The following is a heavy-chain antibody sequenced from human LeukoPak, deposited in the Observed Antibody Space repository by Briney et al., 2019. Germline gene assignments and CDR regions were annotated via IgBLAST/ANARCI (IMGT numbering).Heavy chain of an antibody. CDR1: GFTFSSYA. J-gene: IGHJ6*02. V-gene: IGHV3-30*04. Sequence: GGSLGLSCAASGFTFSSYAMHWVRQAPGKGLEWVAVISYDGSNKYYADSVKGRFTISRDNSKNTLYLQMNSLRAEDTAVYYCARKGVVVSDYYYGMDVWGQGTTVTVSS. CDR2: ISYDGSNK. CDR3: ARKGVVVSDYYYGMDV. D-gene: IGHD2-2*01.